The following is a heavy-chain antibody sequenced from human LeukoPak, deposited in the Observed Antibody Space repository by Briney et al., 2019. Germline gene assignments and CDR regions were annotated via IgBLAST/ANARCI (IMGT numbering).Heavy chain of an antibody. J-gene: IGHJ3*02. Sequence: GGSLRLSCAASGFTFSSYWMSWVRQAPGKGLEWVSAISGSGGSTYYADSVKGRFTISRDNSKNTLYLQMNSLRAEDTAVYYCAKDLDYYGSGSPDAFDIWGQGTMVTVSS. CDR2: ISGSGGST. V-gene: IGHV3-23*01. CDR3: AKDLDYYGSGSPDAFDI. CDR1: GFTFSSYW. D-gene: IGHD3-10*01.